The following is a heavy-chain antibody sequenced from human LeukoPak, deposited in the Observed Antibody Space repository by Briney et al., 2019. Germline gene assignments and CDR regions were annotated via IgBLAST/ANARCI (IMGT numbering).Heavy chain of an antibody. CDR2: IYSGGST. Sequence: GGSLRLSCAASGFTVSSNYMSWVRQAPGKGLEWVSVIYSGGSTYYADSVKGRFTIPRDNSKNTLYLQMSSLRAEDTAVYYCAREVPNCSGGSCYSRAFDIWGQGTMVTVSS. V-gene: IGHV3-66*01. CDR1: GFTVSSNY. J-gene: IGHJ3*02. D-gene: IGHD2-15*01. CDR3: AREVPNCSGGSCYSRAFDI.